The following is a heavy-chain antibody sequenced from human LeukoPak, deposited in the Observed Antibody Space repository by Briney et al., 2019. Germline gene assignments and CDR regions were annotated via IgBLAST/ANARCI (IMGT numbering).Heavy chain of an antibody. CDR2: IYYSGST. Sequence: SETLSLTCTVSGGSISSYYWSWIRQPPGKGREWIGYIYYSGSTNYNPSLKSRVTISVDTSKNQFSLKLSSVTAADTAVYYCARDRYSGSYWAYWGQGTLVTVSS. CDR3: ARDRYSGSYWAY. V-gene: IGHV4-59*01. J-gene: IGHJ4*02. D-gene: IGHD1-26*01. CDR1: GGSISSYY.